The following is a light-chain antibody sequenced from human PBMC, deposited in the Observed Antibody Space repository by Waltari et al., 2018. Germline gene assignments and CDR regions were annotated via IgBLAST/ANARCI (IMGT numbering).Light chain of an antibody. CDR3: QQYDSYSGT. CDR1: QSISSW. V-gene: IGKV1-5*03. CDR2: KAS. Sequence: DIQMTQSPSTLSASVGDRVTITCRARQSISSWLAWYQQKPGKAPKLLIYKASSLESGVPSRFSGSGSGTDFTLTIRSLQPDDFATYYCQQYDSYSGTFGQGTKVEIK. J-gene: IGKJ1*01.